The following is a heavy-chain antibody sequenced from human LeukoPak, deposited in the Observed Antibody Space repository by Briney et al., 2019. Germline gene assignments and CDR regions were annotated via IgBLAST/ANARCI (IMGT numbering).Heavy chain of an antibody. CDR3: ARQGSGWYYFDY. J-gene: IGHJ4*02. D-gene: IGHD6-19*01. Sequence: SETLSLTCAVYGGSFSGYYWSWIRQPPGKGLEWIGEINHSGSTNYNPSLNSRATMSVDTSKHQFSLNLNFVTAADTAVYYCARQGSGWYYFDYSGQGTVVTVSS. V-gene: IGHV4-34*01. CDR1: GGSFSGYY. CDR2: INHSGST.